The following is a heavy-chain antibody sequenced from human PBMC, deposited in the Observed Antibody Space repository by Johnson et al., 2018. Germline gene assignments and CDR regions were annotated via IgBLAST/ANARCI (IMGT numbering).Heavy chain of an antibody. V-gene: IGHV3-66*01. CDR2: IYSGGRT. Sequence: VQLQESGGGLVQPGGSLRLSCAASGFTVSSNYMSWVRQAPGKGLEWVSVIYSGGRTYYADSVKGRFTISRDNSKNTLYLQMHSLRAEDTAVYYCARANYYDSSGYNVGFQHWGQGTLVTVSS. D-gene: IGHD3-22*01. J-gene: IGHJ1*01. CDR1: GFTVSSNY. CDR3: ARANYYDSSGYNVGFQH.